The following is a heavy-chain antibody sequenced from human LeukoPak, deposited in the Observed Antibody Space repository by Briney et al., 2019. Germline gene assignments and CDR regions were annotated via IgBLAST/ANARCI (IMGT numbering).Heavy chain of an antibody. Sequence: SETLSLTCTVSGGSISNNFYYWGWIRQPPGKGLEWIGNIFYSGSTYYNPSLKSRVTISVDTSKNQFSLKLSSVTAADTAVYFCASVSIDYGDYIFFDYWGQGTLVTVSS. J-gene: IGHJ4*02. CDR3: ASVSIDYGDYIFFDY. V-gene: IGHV4-39*01. CDR1: GGSISNNFYY. CDR2: IFYSGST. D-gene: IGHD4-17*01.